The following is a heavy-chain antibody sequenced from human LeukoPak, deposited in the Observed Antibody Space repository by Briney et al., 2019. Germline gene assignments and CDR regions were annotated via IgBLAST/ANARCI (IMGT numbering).Heavy chain of an antibody. V-gene: IGHV3-23*01. CDR3: AKDGQAFNSNWDYFDS. D-gene: IGHD7-27*01. J-gene: IGHJ4*02. CDR1: GFTFGTFA. CDR2: IGNTET. Sequence: GGSLRLSCVASGFTFGTFAMSWVRQAPGKGLEWVSGIGNTETYYADSVKGRFTISRDNSKNTIYLHMNNLRAEDTALYYCAKDGQAFNSNWDYFDSWGQGTLVTVSS.